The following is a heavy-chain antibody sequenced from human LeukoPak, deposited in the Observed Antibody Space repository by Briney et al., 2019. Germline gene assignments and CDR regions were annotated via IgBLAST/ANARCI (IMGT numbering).Heavy chain of an antibody. V-gene: IGHV4-39*07. D-gene: IGHD1-26*01. CDR2: IYYSGST. Sequence: SETLSLTCAVSGGSISSSSYYWGWIRQPPGKGLEWIGSIYYSGSTYYNPSLKSRVTISVDTSKNQFSLKLSSVTAADTAVYYCASPSGSYPYYFDYWGQGTLVTVSS. CDR3: ASPSGSYPYYFDY. J-gene: IGHJ4*02. CDR1: GGSISSSSYY.